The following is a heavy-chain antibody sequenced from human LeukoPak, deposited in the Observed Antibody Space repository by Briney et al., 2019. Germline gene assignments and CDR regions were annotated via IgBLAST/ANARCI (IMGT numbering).Heavy chain of an antibody. V-gene: IGHV3-15*01. J-gene: IGHJ3*02. CDR1: GFTFSSYS. Sequence: GGSLRLSCAASGFTFSSYSMNWVRQAPGKGLEWVGRIKSKTDGGTTDYAAPVKGRFTISRDDSKNTLYLQMNSLKTEDTAVYYCTTEQQLVLDAFDIWGQGTMVTVSS. CDR2: IKSKTDGGTT. CDR3: TTEQQLVLDAFDI. D-gene: IGHD6-13*01.